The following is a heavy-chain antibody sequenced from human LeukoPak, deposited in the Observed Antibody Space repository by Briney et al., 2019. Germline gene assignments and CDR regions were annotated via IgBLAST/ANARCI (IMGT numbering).Heavy chain of an antibody. D-gene: IGHD4-17*01. CDR1: GFTFNSYA. V-gene: IGHV3-23*01. CDR3: AKDAMATVTYFDY. J-gene: IGHJ4*02. Sequence: GGSLRLSCATSGFTFNSYAMSWVRQAPGKGLEWVSGLSGSGGDTDYADSAKGRFTISRDNSRNTLYLQMNSLRSEDTAVYYCAKDAMATVTYFDYWGQGSLVTVSS. CDR2: LSGSGGDT.